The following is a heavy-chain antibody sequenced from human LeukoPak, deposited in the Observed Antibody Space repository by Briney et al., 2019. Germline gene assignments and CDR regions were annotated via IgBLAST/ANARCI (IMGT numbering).Heavy chain of an antibody. J-gene: IGHJ4*02. CDR3: ARDLHDSSGYLPGH. CDR1: GYTFTGYY. Sequence: ASVKVSCKASGYTFTGYYMHWMRQAPGQGLEWMGRINPNSGGTNYAQKFQGRVTMTRDTSISTAYMELSRLRSDDTAVYYCARDLHDSSGYLPGHWGQGTLVTVSS. CDR2: INPNSGGT. D-gene: IGHD3-22*01. V-gene: IGHV1-2*06.